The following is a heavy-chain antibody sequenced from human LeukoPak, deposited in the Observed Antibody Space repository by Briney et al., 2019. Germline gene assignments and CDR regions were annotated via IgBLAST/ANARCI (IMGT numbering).Heavy chain of an antibody. Sequence: GSLRLSCAASGFTFSSYEMNWVRQAPGKGLEWIGSIYHSGSTHYNPSIKSRVTISVDTSKNQFSLKLTSVTAADTAVYYCARGGYSGYDSRRVLGEFDPWGQGTLVTVSS. CDR1: GFTFSSYE. J-gene: IGHJ5*02. D-gene: IGHD5-12*01. CDR2: IYHSGST. V-gene: IGHV4-38-2*01. CDR3: ARGGYSGYDSRRVLGEFDP.